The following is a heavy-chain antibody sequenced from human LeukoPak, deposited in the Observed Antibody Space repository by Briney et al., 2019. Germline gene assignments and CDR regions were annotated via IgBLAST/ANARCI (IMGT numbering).Heavy chain of an antibody. CDR3: AVSYDSSPNLDY. V-gene: IGHV1-2*04. CDR1: GYTFTGYY. J-gene: IGHJ4*02. Sequence: ASVKVSCKASGYTFTGYYMHWVRQAPGQGLEWMGWINPNSGGTNYAQKFQGWVTMTRDTSISTAYMEPSRLRSDDTAVYYCAVSYDSSPNLDYWGQGTLVTVSS. D-gene: IGHD3-22*01. CDR2: INPNSGGT.